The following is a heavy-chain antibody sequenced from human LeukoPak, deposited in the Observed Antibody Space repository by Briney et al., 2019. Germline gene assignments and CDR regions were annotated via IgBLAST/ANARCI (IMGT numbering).Heavy chain of an antibody. CDR2: ISSSSSYI. CDR1: GFTFSSYS. V-gene: IGHV3-21*01. CDR3: ARIVEMATHTNLDY. J-gene: IGHJ4*02. Sequence: GGSLRLSCAASGFTFSSYSMNWVRQAPGKGLEWVSSISSSSSYIYYADSVKGRFTISRDNAKNSLYLQMNSLRAEDTAVYYCARIVEMATHTNLDYWSQGTLVTVSS. D-gene: IGHD5-24*01.